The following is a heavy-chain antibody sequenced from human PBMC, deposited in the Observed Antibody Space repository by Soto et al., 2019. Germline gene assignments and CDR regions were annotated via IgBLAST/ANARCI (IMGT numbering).Heavy chain of an antibody. CDR1: GFTFSSYG. CDR3: ARSIAGGAFDI. V-gene: IGHV3-33*01. J-gene: IGHJ3*02. CDR2: IWYDGSNK. D-gene: IGHD6-13*01. Sequence: QVQLVESGGGVVQPGRSLRLSCAASGFTFSSYGMHWVRQAPGKGLEWVAVIWYDGSNKYYADSVKGRFTISRDNSKNTLYLHMNSLRAEDTAVYYCARSIAGGAFDIWGQGTMVTVSS.